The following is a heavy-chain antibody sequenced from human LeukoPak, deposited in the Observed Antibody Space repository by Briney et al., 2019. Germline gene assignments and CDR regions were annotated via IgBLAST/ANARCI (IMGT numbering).Heavy chain of an antibody. CDR1: GFTFSSYA. V-gene: IGHV3-23*01. Sequence: GGSLRLSCAASGFTFSSYAMSWVRQAPGKGLEWVSAISGSGGSTYYADSVKGRFTISRDSSKNTLYLQMNSLRAEDTAVYYCAKVNVEYSYGSPFDYWGQGTLVTVSS. D-gene: IGHD5-18*01. CDR2: ISGSGGST. CDR3: AKVNVEYSYGSPFDY. J-gene: IGHJ4*02.